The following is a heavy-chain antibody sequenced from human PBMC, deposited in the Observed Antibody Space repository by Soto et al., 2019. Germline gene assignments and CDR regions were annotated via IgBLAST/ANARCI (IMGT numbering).Heavy chain of an antibody. CDR3: ARAYGTGRYSSSWQGYYYGMDV. J-gene: IGHJ6*02. D-gene: IGHD6-13*01. CDR2: IIPIFGTA. V-gene: IGHV1-69*13. CDR1: GGTFSSYA. Sequence: GASVKVSCKASGGTFSSYAISWVRQAPGQGLEWMGGIIPIFGTANYAQKFQGRVTITADESTSTAYMELSSLRSEDTAVYYCARAYGTGRYSSSWQGYYYGMDVWGQGTTVTVSS.